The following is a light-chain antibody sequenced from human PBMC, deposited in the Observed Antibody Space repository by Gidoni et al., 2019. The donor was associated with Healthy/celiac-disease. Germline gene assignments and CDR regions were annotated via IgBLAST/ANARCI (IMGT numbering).Light chain of an antibody. Sequence: QYALTQPASVSGSPGQSITISCTGTSSDVGGYNYVTWYQQDPGKAPKLMIYDVSNRPSGVSNRFSGSKSGNTASLTISGLQAEDEADYYCSSYTSSSTVVFGGGTKLTVL. V-gene: IGLV2-14*03. CDR1: SSDVGGYNY. CDR2: DVS. J-gene: IGLJ2*01. CDR3: SSYTSSSTVV.